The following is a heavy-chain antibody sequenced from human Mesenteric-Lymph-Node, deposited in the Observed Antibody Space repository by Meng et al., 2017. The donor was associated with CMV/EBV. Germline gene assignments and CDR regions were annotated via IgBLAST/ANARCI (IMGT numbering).Heavy chain of an antibody. CDR3: ARGRRRIAAAGGFDP. CDR1: GGSISRYY. J-gene: IGHJ5*02. Sequence: SETLSLTCTVFGGSISRYYWSWIRQPPGKGLEWIGYIYYSGSTNYNPSLKSRVTISVDTSKNQFSLKLSSVTAADTAVYYCARGRRRIAAAGGFDPWGQGTLVTVSS. V-gene: IGHV4-59*12. D-gene: IGHD6-13*01. CDR2: IYYSGST.